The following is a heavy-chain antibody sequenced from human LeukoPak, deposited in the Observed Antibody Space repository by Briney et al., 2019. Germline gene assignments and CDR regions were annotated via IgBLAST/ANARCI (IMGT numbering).Heavy chain of an antibody. CDR2: IKQDGSEK. CDR3: ARGAAWYDY. Sequence: GGSLRLSCAASGFTFSSNWMSWVRQAPGKGLEWVANIKQDGSEKYYVDSVKGRFIISGDNAKNSLYLQMNSLRAEDTAVYYCARGAAWYDYWGQGTLVTVSS. J-gene: IGHJ4*02. V-gene: IGHV3-7*01. D-gene: IGHD6-13*01. CDR1: GFTFSSNW.